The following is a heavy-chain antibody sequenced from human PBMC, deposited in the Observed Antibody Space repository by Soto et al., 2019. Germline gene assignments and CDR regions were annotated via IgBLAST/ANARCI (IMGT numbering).Heavy chain of an antibody. D-gene: IGHD3-3*01. Sequence: GGSLRLSCAASGFTFSDHYMSWIRQAPGKGLEWVSYISSSGSTIYYADSVKGRFTISRDNAKNSLYLQMNSLRAEDTAVYYCARVRYDFWSGYPNYYYYMDVWGKGTTVTVSS. CDR2: ISSSGSTI. CDR1: GFTFSDHY. V-gene: IGHV3-11*01. CDR3: ARVRYDFWSGYPNYYYYMDV. J-gene: IGHJ6*03.